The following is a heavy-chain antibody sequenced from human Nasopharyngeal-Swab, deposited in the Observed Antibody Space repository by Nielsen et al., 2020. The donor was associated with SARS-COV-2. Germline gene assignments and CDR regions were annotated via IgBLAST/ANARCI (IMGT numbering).Heavy chain of an antibody. CDR1: GFTFSSYS. CDR2: ISSSSSYI. CDR3: ARARNYVVVVAASQDNYYYYGMDV. D-gene: IGHD2-15*01. V-gene: IGHV3-21*01. Sequence: GESLKISCAASGFTFSSYSMNWVRQAQGKGLEWVSSISSSSSYIYYADSVKGRFTISRDNAKNSLYLQMNSLRAEDTAVYYCARARNYVVVVAASQDNYYYYGMDVWGQGTTVTVSS. J-gene: IGHJ6*02.